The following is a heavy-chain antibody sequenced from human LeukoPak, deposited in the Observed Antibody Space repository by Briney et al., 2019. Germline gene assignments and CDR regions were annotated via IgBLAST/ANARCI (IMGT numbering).Heavy chain of an antibody. J-gene: IGHJ5*02. Sequence: SETLSLTCSVSGGSISSYYWKWIRQPPGKGLEWIGHIYYTGSTNYNPSLKSRVTISVDTSKNQFSLKLSSVTAADTAVYYCARTDSGSYYDWFDPWGQGTLVTVSS. CDR1: GGSISSYY. V-gene: IGHV4-59*08. CDR2: IYYTGST. CDR3: ARTDSGSYYDWFDP. D-gene: IGHD1-26*01.